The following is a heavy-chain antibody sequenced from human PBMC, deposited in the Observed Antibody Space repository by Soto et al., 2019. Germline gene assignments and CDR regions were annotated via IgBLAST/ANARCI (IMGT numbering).Heavy chain of an antibody. J-gene: IGHJ4*02. Sequence: QVQLVQSGAEVKKPGSSVKVSCKASGGTFSSYAISWVRQAPGQGLEWMGGIIPIFGTANYAQKFQGRVTMNADKSTSTAHMGLSSLRSEDTAVDCSARESRYCSGGSCYFLPGIHYWGQGTLVTVSS. D-gene: IGHD2-15*01. CDR2: IIPIFGTA. CDR1: GGTFSSYA. CDR3: ARESRYCSGGSCYFLPGIHY. V-gene: IGHV1-69*14.